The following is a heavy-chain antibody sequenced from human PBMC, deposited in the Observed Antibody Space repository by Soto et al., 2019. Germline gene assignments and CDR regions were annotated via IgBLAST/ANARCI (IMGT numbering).Heavy chain of an antibody. Sequence: ASVKVSCKASGGTFSSYAISWVRQAPGQGLEWMGGIIPIFGTANYAQKFQGRVTITADESTSTAYMELSSLRSEDTALYYCARAPGSYLHYFDYWGQGTLVTVSS. D-gene: IGHD1-26*01. V-gene: IGHV1-69*13. CDR2: IIPIFGTA. CDR3: ARAPGSYLHYFDY. CDR1: GGTFSSYA. J-gene: IGHJ4*02.